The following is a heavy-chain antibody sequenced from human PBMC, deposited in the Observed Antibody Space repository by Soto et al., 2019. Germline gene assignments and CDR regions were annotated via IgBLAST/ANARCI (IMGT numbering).Heavy chain of an antibody. CDR3: ARWWSGSRQGFDP. D-gene: IGHD3-3*01. CDR2: IYYSGST. Sequence: QVQLQESGPGLVKPSQTLSLTCTVSGGSISSGDYYWSWIRQHPGKGLEWIGYIYYSGSTYYNPSLKSRVTLSVDPSKNQFSLKRSSVTAADTAVYYCARWWSGSRQGFDPWGQGTLVTVSS. CDR1: GGSISSGDYY. J-gene: IGHJ5*02. V-gene: IGHV4-31*03.